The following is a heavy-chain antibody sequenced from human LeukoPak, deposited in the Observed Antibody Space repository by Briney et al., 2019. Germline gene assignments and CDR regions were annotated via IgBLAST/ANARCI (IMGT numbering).Heavy chain of an antibody. Sequence: GGSLRLSCAASGFTFSNAWMSWVRQAPGKGLEWVGRIKSKTDGGTTDYAAPVKGRLTISRDDSKNTLYLQMNSLKAEDTAVYYCTTDVDTAMGNWFDPWGQGTLVTVSS. V-gene: IGHV3-15*01. D-gene: IGHD5-18*01. CDR2: IKSKTDGGTT. CDR1: GFTFSNAW. J-gene: IGHJ5*02. CDR3: TTDVDTAMGNWFDP.